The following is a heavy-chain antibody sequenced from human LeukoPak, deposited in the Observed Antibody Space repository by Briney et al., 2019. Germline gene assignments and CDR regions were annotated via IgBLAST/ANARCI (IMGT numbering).Heavy chain of an antibody. D-gene: IGHD3-22*01. CDR1: GGSFSGYY. Sequence: SETLSLTCAVYGGSFSGYYWSWIRQPPRKGLELIGEINHNGSTNYNPSLNSRVTISVDTSKNQVCLKLSSVTAADTAVYHCGSRPARPRYYYDSSAKLYFDYWGQGSLVTVSS. CDR2: INHNGST. V-gene: IGHV4-34*01. J-gene: IGHJ4*02. CDR3: GSRPARPRYYYDSSAKLYFDY.